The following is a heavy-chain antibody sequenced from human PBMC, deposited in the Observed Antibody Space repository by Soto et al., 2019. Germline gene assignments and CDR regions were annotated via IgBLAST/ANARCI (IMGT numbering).Heavy chain of an antibody. D-gene: IGHD6-25*01. CDR1: GYTFTSYY. CDR2: INPSGGST. CDR3: ARDLNRLNWFYP. Sequence: ASVKVSCKASGYTFTSYYMHWVRQAPGQGLEWMGIINPSGGSTSYAQKFQGRVTMTRDTSTSTVCMELSSLRSEYTAVYYCARDLNRLNWFYPWGQGTLVTVSS. J-gene: IGHJ5*02. V-gene: IGHV1-46*01.